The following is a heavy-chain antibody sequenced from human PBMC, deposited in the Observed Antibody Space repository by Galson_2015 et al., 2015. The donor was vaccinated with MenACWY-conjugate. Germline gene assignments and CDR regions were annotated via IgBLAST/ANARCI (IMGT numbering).Heavy chain of an antibody. V-gene: IGHV5-10-1*01. Sequence: QSGAEVKQPGESLRISCEGSGYTFFKYWITWVRQTPGKGLEWMGRIDPRDSDIKYSPSFQGRVTISADKSLSTAYLQWSSLEASDTAIYYCSRDDILTGHPLDYWGQGTLVTVSS. D-gene: IGHD3-9*01. CDR3: SRDDILTGHPLDY. CDR1: GYTFFKYW. J-gene: IGHJ4*02. CDR2: IDPRDSDI.